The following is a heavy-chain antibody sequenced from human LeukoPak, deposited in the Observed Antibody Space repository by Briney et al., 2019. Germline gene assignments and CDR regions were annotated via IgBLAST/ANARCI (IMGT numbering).Heavy chain of an antibody. V-gene: IGHV3-7*01. CDR2: INQDGSEI. CDR3: AKYLSNSGPIGY. Sequence: GGSLRLSCATSGFRFSSSWMHWVRQAPGKGLEWVASINQDGSEIHYVDSMRGRVTISRDNAKNSLYLQMNSLGGEDTAVYSCAKYLSNSGPIGYWGQGALVTVSS. D-gene: IGHD2-15*01. J-gene: IGHJ4*02. CDR1: GFRFSSSW.